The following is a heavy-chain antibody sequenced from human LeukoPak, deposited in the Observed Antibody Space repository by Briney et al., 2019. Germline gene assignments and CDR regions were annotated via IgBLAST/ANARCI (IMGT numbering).Heavy chain of an antibody. CDR2: INPNSGGT. J-gene: IGHJ4*02. V-gene: IGHV1-2*02. CDR3: AGFITIFGVALDY. Sequence: ASVKVSCKASGYTFTSYYMHWVRQAPGQGLEWMGWINPNSGGTNYAQKFQGRVTMTRDTSISTAYIELSRLRSDDTAVYYCAGFITIFGVALDYWGQGTLVTVSS. CDR1: GYTFTSYY. D-gene: IGHD3-3*01.